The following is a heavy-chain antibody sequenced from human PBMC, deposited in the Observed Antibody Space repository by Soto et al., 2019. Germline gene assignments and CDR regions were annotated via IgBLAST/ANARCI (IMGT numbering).Heavy chain of an antibody. V-gene: IGHV2-5*02. D-gene: IGHD3-16*01. CDR3: APTEAADYVWASYQAAFGI. Sequence: VSGPTLVNPTQPLTLTCTFSVFSLNTTAVGVGWIRQPRGKALEWLALIYWDNDKRYNPSLKTRLTITKDTSKNQVGLKMTNMDHVATATYFFAPTEAADYVWASYQAAFGIWGQGTLVPVSS. CDR1: VFSLNTTAVG. CDR2: IYWDNDK. J-gene: IGHJ3*02.